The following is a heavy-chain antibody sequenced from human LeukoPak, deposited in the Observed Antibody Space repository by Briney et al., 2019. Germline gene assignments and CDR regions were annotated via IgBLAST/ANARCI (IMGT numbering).Heavy chain of an antibody. CDR2: ISYDGSNK. D-gene: IGHD5-12*01. CDR3: AKDRYSGYDFLDY. J-gene: IGHJ4*02. CDR1: GLTFSRYG. V-gene: IGHV3-30*18. Sequence: GRSLRLSCAASGLTFSRYGMHWVRQAPGKRLEWVAVISYDGSNKYYADSVKGRFTISRDNSKNTLYLQMNSLRGEDTAVYYCAKDRYSGYDFLDYWGQGTLVTVSS.